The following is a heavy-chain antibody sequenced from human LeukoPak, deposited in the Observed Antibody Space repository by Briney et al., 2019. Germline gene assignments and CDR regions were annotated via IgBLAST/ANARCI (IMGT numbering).Heavy chain of an antibody. J-gene: IGHJ4*02. CDR3: AKDRYGSGNNYLDA. D-gene: IGHD3-10*01. CDR1: GFSFSSYA. V-gene: IGHV3-30*18. Sequence: GGSLRLSCAASGFSFSSYAMHWVRQAPAKGLEWLAFMSYDGTKEYYADSVKGRFTISRDNSMNTLYLQINSLGPEDTAVYYCAKDRYGSGNNYLDAWGQGTLVTVSS. CDR2: MSYDGTKE.